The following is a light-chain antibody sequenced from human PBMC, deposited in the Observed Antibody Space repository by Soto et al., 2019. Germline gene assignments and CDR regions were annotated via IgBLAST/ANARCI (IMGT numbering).Light chain of an antibody. CDR2: GAS. Sequence: EITLTQSPGTLSLSPGARATLSCRASKSVSDYLAWYQQKAGQPPRVLIYGASNRATDIPSRFSGSGSGTGFTLTISRLEPEDSAVYYCQQRSKLPRTFGGGTRVEIK. J-gene: IGKJ4*01. CDR3: QQRSKLPRT. CDR1: KSVSDY. V-gene: IGKV3-11*01.